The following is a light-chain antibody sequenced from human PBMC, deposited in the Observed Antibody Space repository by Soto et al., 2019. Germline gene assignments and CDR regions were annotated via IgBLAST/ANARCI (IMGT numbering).Light chain of an antibody. Sequence: QSALTQPASVSGSPGQSITISCTGTSSDVGGYNYVSWYQQHPGKAPKLMIYDVSNRPSGVSNRFSGSKSGNTASLTISGLQVEDEVDYYCSSYTSSSTVVFGGGTKLTVL. CDR1: SSDVGGYNY. V-gene: IGLV2-14*01. J-gene: IGLJ2*01. CDR2: DVS. CDR3: SSYTSSSTVV.